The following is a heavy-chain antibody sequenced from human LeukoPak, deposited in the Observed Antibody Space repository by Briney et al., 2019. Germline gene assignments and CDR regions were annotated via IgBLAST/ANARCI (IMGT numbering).Heavy chain of an antibody. Sequence: GGSLRLSCAASGFTFSTYDMHWVRQAPGKGLEWVAVIWYDGSNKYYADSVKGRFTISRDNSKNTLYLQMNSLRAEDTAVYYCAKDPRASLDAFDIWGQGTMVTVSS. CDR2: IWYDGSNK. J-gene: IGHJ3*02. V-gene: IGHV3-33*06. CDR3: AKDPRASLDAFDI. CDR1: GFTFSTYD.